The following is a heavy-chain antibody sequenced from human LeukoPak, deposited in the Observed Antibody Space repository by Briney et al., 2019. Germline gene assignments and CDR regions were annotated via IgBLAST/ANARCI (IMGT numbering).Heavy chain of an antibody. CDR1: GFTFSSYG. Sequence: GGSLRLSCAASGFTFSSYGMHWVRQAPGKGLEWVAVISYDGSNKYYADSVKGRFSISRDNSKNTVYLQMSDLRAEDTAVYYCAKITKATTPNYWGQGTLVTVSS. D-gene: IGHD4-17*01. J-gene: IGHJ4*02. V-gene: IGHV3-30*18. CDR2: ISYDGSNK. CDR3: AKITKATTPNY.